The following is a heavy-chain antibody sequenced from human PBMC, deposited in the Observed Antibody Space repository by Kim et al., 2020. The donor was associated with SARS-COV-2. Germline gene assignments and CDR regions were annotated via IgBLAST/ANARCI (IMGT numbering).Heavy chain of an antibody. Sequence: TPSLKSRVTVSVDTSKNHFSLKLGSVTAADTAVYFCARRTRRYSYGYFDYWGQGTLVTVSS. V-gene: IGHV4-39*02. CDR3: ARRTRRYSYGYFDY. J-gene: IGHJ4*02. D-gene: IGHD5-18*01.